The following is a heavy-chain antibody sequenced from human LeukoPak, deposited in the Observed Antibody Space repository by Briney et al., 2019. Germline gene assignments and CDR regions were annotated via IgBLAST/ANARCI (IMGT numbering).Heavy chain of an antibody. CDR2: INRRGHT. V-gene: IGHV3-43*01. J-gene: IGHJ3*02. CDR1: GFTFDRFT. D-gene: IGHD7-27*01. CDR3: AKKLGIGWAFDI. Sequence: GGSLRLSCAASGFTFDRFTIHWVRQTPGKGLEWVSLINRRGHTFYADSVKGRFTISRDNAKNSLYLQMNSLRAEDTAVYYCAKKLGIGWAFDIWGQGTMVTVSS.